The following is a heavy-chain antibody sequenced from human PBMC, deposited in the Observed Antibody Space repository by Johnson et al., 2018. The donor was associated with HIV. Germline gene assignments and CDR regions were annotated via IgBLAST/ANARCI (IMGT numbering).Heavy chain of an antibody. CDR1: GFTFSSYA. Sequence: VQLVESGGGVVQPGRSLRLSCAASGFTFSSYAMSWVRQAPGKGLEWVSALSGSGGSTYYADSVKGRFAISRDNSKNTLYLQMNSLRAEDTAVYYCAKDCVGVWWSRAFDIWGQGTMVTVSS. CDR2: LSGSGGST. CDR3: AKDCVGVWWSRAFDI. D-gene: IGHD2-21*01. V-gene: IGHV3-23*04. J-gene: IGHJ3*02.